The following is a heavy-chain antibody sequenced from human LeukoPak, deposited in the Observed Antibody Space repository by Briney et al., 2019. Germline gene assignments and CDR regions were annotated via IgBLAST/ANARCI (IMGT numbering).Heavy chain of an antibody. CDR3: ARVYYPRAFDI. D-gene: IGHD1-26*01. J-gene: IGHJ3*02. Sequence: PSETLSLTCTVSGGSISSYYWSWIRQPPGKGLEWIGYIYYSGSTNYNPSLKSRVTISVDTSKNQFSLKLSSVTAADTAVYYCARVYYPRAFDIWGQGTMVTVSS. V-gene: IGHV4-59*01. CDR1: GGSISSYY. CDR2: IYYSGST.